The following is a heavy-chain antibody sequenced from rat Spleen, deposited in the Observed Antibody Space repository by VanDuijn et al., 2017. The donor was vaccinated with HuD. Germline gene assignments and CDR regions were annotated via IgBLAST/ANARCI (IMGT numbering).Heavy chain of an antibody. D-gene: IGHD1-11*01. J-gene: IGHJ2*01. CDR1: GFTFSDYN. V-gene: IGHV5-25*01. Sequence: EVQLVESGGGLGQPGRSLKLSCAASGFTFSDYNMAWVRQAPKKGLEWVASISTGGGNTYYRDSVKGRFTLSRDNAKSTLYLQMDSLGAEDTATYYCARRHYGYTDYFDYWGQGVMVTVSS. CDR3: ARRHYGYTDYFDY. CDR2: ISTGGGNT.